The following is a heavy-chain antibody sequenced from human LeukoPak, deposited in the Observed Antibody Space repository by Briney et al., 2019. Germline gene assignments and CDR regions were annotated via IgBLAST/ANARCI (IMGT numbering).Heavy chain of an antibody. V-gene: IGHV3-74*01. Sequence: GGSLRLSCAASGFTFSSYWMHWVRQAPGKGLVWVSRINSDGSSTSYADSVKGRFTISRDNAKNTLYLQMNSLRAEDTAVYYCARDGPLNYDFWSGYWAPFGYWGQGTLVTVSS. CDR1: GFTFSSYW. J-gene: IGHJ4*02. CDR2: INSDGSST. CDR3: ARDGPLNYDFWSGYWAPFGY. D-gene: IGHD3-3*01.